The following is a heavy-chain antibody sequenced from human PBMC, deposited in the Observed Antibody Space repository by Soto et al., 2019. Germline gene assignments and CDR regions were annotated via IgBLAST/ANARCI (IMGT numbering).Heavy chain of an antibody. CDR2: INPNSGGT. J-gene: IGHJ6*02. V-gene: IGHV1-2*04. D-gene: IGHD1-20*01. CDR1: GYTFTGYY. CDR3: ARDRGYNWSHYGMDV. Sequence: ASVKVSCKASGYTFTGYYMHWVRQAPGQGLEWMGWINPNSGGTNYAQKFQGWVTMTRDTSISTAYMELSRLRSDDTAVYYRARDRGYNWSHYGMDVWGQGTTVTVSS.